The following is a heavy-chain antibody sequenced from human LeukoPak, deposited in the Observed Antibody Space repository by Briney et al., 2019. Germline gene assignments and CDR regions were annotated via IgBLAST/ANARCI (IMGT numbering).Heavy chain of an antibody. Sequence: GGSLRLSCAASGFSFSSYAMSWVRQAPGKGLEWVSAISGSGGSTYYADSVKGRFTISRDNSKNTLYLQMNSLRAEDTAVYYCAKDLDYGDYSFDYWGQGTLVTVSS. D-gene: IGHD4-17*01. V-gene: IGHV3-23*01. CDR3: AKDLDYGDYSFDY. CDR1: GFSFSSYA. CDR2: ISGSGGST. J-gene: IGHJ4*02.